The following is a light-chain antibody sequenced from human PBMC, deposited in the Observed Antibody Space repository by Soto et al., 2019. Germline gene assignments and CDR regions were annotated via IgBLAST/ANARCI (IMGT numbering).Light chain of an antibody. V-gene: IGLV1-44*01. CDR2: SVN. CDR3: AAWDDSLNGHWV. Sequence: QLVLTQPPSASGTPGQRVTISCSGSSSNIGSNSVNWYQQLPGTAPKLLIYSVNQRPSGVPDRFSGSKSGTSASLAISGLQSEDEADYYCAAWDDSLNGHWVFGGGTKLTVL. J-gene: IGLJ3*02. CDR1: SSNIGSNS.